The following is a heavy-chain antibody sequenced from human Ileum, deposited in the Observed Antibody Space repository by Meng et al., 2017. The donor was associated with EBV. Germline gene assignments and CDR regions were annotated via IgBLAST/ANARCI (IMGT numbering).Heavy chain of an antibody. D-gene: IGHD1-14*01. V-gene: IGHV1-3*04. J-gene: IGHJ4*02. Sequence: QAGAEGKKTGASVKVSCKASGYTFLSYPMHWVRQARGQRLQWMGWVNTGNGKTEYSQNFQGRVTITRDTSANTAYMELSSLRSEDTAVYYCASRPENDVGPFDYWGQGTLVTVSS. CDR2: VNTGNGKT. CDR1: GYTFLSYP. CDR3: ASRPENDVGPFDY.